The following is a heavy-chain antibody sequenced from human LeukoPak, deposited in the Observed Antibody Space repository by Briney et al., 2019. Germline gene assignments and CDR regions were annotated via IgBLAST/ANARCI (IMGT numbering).Heavy chain of an antibody. CDR3: AKDPLSSYSSGWYTPFVDY. Sequence: GGSLRLSCAASGFTFSSYAMSWVRQAPGKGLEWVSAISGSGGSTYYADSVKGRFTISRDNSKNTLYLQMNSLRAEDTAVYYCAKDPLSSYSSGWYTPFVDYWGQGTLVTVSS. D-gene: IGHD6-19*01. CDR1: GFTFSSYA. V-gene: IGHV3-23*01. CDR2: ISGSGGST. J-gene: IGHJ4*02.